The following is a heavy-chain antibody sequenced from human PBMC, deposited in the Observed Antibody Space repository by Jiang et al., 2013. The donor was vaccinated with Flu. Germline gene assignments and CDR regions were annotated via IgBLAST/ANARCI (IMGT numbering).Heavy chain of an antibody. CDR1: GFTFSSYA. J-gene: IGHJ1*01. CDR3: ARDYYDSSGYYYDLARGYFQH. V-gene: IGHV3-23*04. D-gene: IGHD3-22*01. CDR2: ISGSGGST. Sequence: VQLVESGGGLVQPGGSLRLSCAASGFTFSSYAMSWVRQAPGKGLEWVSAISGSGGSTYYADSVKGRFTISRDNSKNTLYLQMNSLRAEDTAVYYCARDYYDSSGYYYDLARGYFQHWGQGTLVTVSS.